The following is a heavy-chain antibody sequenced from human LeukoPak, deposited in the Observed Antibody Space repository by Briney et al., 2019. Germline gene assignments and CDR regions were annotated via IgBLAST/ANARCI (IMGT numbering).Heavy chain of an antibody. J-gene: IGHJ6*03. D-gene: IGHD5-18*01. CDR2: IYYSGST. Sequence: SETLSLTCTVSGGSISSYYWSWIRQPPGKGLEWIGYIYYSGSTNYNPSLKSRVTISVDTSKNQFSLKLSSVTAADTAVYYCASPLPSNITAMVRGLYYMDVWGKGTTVTVS. CDR1: GGSISSYY. CDR3: ASPLPSNITAMVRGLYYMDV. V-gene: IGHV4-59*01.